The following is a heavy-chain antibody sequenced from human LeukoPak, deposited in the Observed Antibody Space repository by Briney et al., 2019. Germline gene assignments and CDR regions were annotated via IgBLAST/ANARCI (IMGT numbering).Heavy chain of an antibody. CDR1: GFTFSSYA. CDR3: AKGMSYYTNDAFDI. D-gene: IGHD3-10*01. CDR2: ISGSGGST. Sequence: PGGSLRLSCAASGFTFSSYAMSWVRQAPGKGLGWVSGISGSGGSTYYADSVKGRFTISRDNSKNTLNLQMNSLRAEDTALYYCAKGMSYYTNDAFDIWGQGTMVTVSS. J-gene: IGHJ3*02. V-gene: IGHV3-23*01.